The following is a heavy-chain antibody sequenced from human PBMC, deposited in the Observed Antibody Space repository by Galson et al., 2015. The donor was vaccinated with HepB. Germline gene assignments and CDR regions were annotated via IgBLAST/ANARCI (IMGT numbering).Heavy chain of an antibody. CDR1: GGTLSSYA. CDR2: IIPIFGTA. CDR3: ARRRGVVQGAWFDP. D-gene: IGHD3-3*01. Sequence: SVKVSCKASGGTLSSYAINWVRQAPGQGLEWMGGIIPIFGTANYAQKFQGRVTITADESTSTAYMELSSLRSEDTAVYYCARRRGVVQGAWFDPWGQGTLVTVSS. V-gene: IGHV1-69*13. J-gene: IGHJ5*02.